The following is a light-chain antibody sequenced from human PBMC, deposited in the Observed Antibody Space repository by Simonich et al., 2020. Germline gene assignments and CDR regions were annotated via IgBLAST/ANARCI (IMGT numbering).Light chain of an antibody. CDR3: CSYAGSSTYVV. V-gene: IGLV2-23*01. CDR2: GGS. CDR1: SSVVGSYNL. Sequence: SALTQPASVSGSPGPSITISCTGTSSVVGSYNLVSWYQQHPGKAPKLMIYGGSKRPSGVSNRFSGSKSGNTASLTISGLQAEDEADYYCCSYAGSSTYVVFGGGTKLTVL. J-gene: IGLJ2*01.